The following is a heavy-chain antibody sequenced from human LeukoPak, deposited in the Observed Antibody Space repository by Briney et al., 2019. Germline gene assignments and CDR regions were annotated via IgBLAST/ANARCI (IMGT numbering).Heavy chain of an antibody. V-gene: IGHV4-30-4*07. D-gene: IGHD3-3*01. CDR2: IYYSGST. J-gene: IGHJ5*02. CDR3: ARGELLYYDFWSGYYGRPNWFDP. CDR1: GGSISSGGYS. Sequence: SETLSLTCAVSGGSISSGGYSWSWIRQPPGKGLEWIGYIYYSGSTYYNPSLKSRVTMSVDTSKNQLSLKLSSVTAADTAVYYCARGELLYYDFWSGYYGRPNWFDPWGQGTLVTVSS.